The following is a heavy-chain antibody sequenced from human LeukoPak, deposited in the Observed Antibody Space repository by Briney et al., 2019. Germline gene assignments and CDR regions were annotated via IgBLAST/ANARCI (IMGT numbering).Heavy chain of an antibody. D-gene: IGHD2-21*01. CDR3: ARRTTYYGWRPSESPSCFDY. J-gene: IGHJ4*02. CDR1: AYSIANGHY. Sequence: SETLSLTCTVSAYSIANGHYWGWIRQPPGKGLEWIGNIYHSGSTYYNPSLKSRVTISIDTSKNQFSLNLRSVTAADTAVYYCARRTTYYGWRPSESPSCFDYWGQGVLVTVSS. CDR2: IYHSGST. V-gene: IGHV4-38-2*02.